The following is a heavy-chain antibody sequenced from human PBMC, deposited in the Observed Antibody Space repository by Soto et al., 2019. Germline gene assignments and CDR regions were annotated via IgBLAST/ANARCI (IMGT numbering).Heavy chain of an antibody. D-gene: IGHD3-3*01. V-gene: IGHV3-23*01. J-gene: IGHJ4*02. CDR2: ISGSGGST. Sequence: PGGSLRLSCAASGFTFSSYAMSWVRQAPGKGLEWVSAISGSGGSTYYADSVKGRFTISRDNSKNTLYLQMNSLRAEDTAVYYCAKDESLLRFLEIYYFDYWGQGTLVTVSS. CDR1: GFTFSSYA. CDR3: AKDESLLRFLEIYYFDY.